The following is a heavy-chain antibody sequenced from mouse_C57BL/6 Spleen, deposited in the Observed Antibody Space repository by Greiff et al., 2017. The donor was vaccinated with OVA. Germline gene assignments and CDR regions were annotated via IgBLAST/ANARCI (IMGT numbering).Heavy chain of an antibody. V-gene: IGHV14-4*01. Sequence: EVQLQQSGAELVRPGASVKLSCTASGFNIKDDYMHWVKQRPEPGLEWIGWIDPENGDTEYASKFQGKATITADTSSNTAYLQLSSLTSEDTAVYYCTDGYYCFYAMDYWGQGTSVTVSS. D-gene: IGHD2-3*01. CDR3: TDGYYCFYAMDY. CDR1: GFNIKDDY. J-gene: IGHJ4*01. CDR2: IDPENGDT.